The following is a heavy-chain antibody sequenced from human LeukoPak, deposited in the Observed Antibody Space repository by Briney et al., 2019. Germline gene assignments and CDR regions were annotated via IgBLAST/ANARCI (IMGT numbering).Heavy chain of an antibody. V-gene: IGHV5-51*01. CDR1: GYSFANYW. D-gene: IGHD3-22*01. J-gene: IGHJ4*02. CDR3: ARRYDNTGYYVY. Sequence: GESLKISCKGFGYSFANYWIAWVRQMPGKGLEWMGIIYPGDSDTRYSPSFQGQVTISADKSINTAYLQWSSLKAPDTATYYCARRYDNTGYYVYWGQGTLVTVSS. CDR2: IYPGDSDT.